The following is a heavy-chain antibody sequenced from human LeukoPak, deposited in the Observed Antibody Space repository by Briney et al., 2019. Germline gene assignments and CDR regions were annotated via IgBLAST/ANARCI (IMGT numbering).Heavy chain of an antibody. D-gene: IGHD2-2*01. Sequence: KTSETLSLTCTVSGGSISSGGYYWSWIRQHPGKGLEWIGYIYYSGSTYYNPSLKSRVTISVDRSKNQFSLKLSSVTAADTAVYYCARDRDCSSTSCYLGYWGQGTLVTVSS. CDR3: ARDRDCSSTSCYLGY. CDR2: IYYSGST. J-gene: IGHJ4*02. V-gene: IGHV4-31*03. CDR1: GGSISSGGYY.